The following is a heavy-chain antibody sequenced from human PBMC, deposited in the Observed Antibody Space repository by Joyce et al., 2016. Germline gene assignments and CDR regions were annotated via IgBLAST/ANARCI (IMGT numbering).Heavy chain of an antibody. CDR2: INTYSSTI. J-gene: IGHJ4*02. Sequence: EVQLVESGRGLVQPGGSLRLSCATSGFTFSHYNMAWVRQAPVKVLDLISYINTYSSTILYADSVKGRFTISRDNAKNSLYLQMNSLRAEDTAVYYCARAAYYHFDYWGQGALVTVSS. CDR1: GFTFSHYN. CDR3: ARAAYYHFDY. D-gene: IGHD3-16*01. V-gene: IGHV3-48*01.